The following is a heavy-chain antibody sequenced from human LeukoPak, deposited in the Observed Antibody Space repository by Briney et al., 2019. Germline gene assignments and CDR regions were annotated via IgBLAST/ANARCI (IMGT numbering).Heavy chain of an antibody. V-gene: IGHV3-11*01. D-gene: IGHD1-1*01. CDR1: GFTFSDYY. CDR2: ISSSGSTI. J-gene: IGHJ4*02. Sequence: GGSLRLSCAAPGFTFSDYYMSWIRQAPGKGLEWVSYISSSGSTIYYADSVKGRFTISRDNAKNSLYLQMNSLRAEDTAVYYCARAPDWNPYFDYWGQGTLVTVSS. CDR3: ARAPDWNPYFDY.